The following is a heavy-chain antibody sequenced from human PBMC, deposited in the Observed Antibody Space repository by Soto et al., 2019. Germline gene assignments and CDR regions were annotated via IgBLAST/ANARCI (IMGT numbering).Heavy chain of an antibody. J-gene: IGHJ6*02. CDR1: GFTFSSYA. CDR2: ISYDGGNK. CDR3: ARDLSTSPSGMDV. V-gene: IGHV3-30-3*01. Sequence: QVQLVESGGGVVQPGRSLRLSCAASGFTFSSYAMHWVRQAPGKGLEWVAVISYDGGNKYYADSVKGRFTISRDNSKNTLYLQMNSLRAEDTAVYYCARDLSTSPSGMDVWGQGTTVTVSS.